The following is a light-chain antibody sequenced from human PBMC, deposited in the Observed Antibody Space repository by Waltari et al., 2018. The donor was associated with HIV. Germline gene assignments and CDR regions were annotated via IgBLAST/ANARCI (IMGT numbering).Light chain of an antibody. CDR1: SSDVGGYNY. J-gene: IGLJ2*01. CDR3: SSYTSSSTVV. CDR2: DVS. V-gene: IGLV2-14*01. Sequence: QSALTQPASVSGSPGQSITISCTGTSSDVGGYNYVSWYQQNPGKAPKHMIYDVSKLPSGVSNRFSGSKSGNTASLTISGLQAEDEADYYCSSYTSSSTVVFGGGTKLTVL.